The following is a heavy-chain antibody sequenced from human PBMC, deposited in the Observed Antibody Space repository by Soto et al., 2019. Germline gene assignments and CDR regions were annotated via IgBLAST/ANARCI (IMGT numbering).Heavy chain of an antibody. V-gene: IGHV4-59*08. Sequence: SETLSLTCTVSGGSISSYYWSWIRQPPGKGLEWIGYIYYSGSTNYNPSLKSRVTISVDTSKNQFSLKLSSVTAADTAVYYCARHGTIFGVVSKYYFDYWGQGTLVTVSS. CDR1: GGSISSYY. CDR2: IYYSGST. CDR3: ARHGTIFGVVSKYYFDY. D-gene: IGHD3-3*01. J-gene: IGHJ4*02.